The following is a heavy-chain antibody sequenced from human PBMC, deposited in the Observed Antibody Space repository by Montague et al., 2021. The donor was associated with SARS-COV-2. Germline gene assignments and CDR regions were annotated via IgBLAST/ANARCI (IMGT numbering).Heavy chain of an antibody. Sequence: SLRLSCAASGFIFSDSLMQWIRQPPGKGLEWVSYIYHDGSNTAYADSVKGRFTIYRDNSKNTLHLQMNSLRAEDTAVYYCVRDWAYNLDVWGQGTTVTVSS. CDR3: VRDWAYNLDV. J-gene: IGHJ6*02. D-gene: IGHD1-1*01. CDR1: GFIFSDSL. CDR2: IYHDGSNT. V-gene: IGHV3-74*01.